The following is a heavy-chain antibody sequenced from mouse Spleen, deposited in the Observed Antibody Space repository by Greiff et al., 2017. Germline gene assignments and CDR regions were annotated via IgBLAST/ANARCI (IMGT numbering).Heavy chain of an antibody. V-gene: IGHV1-4*01. CDR1: GYTFTSYT. CDR3: ARDGYYVFFDY. Sequence: QVQLQQSGAELARPGASVKMSCKASGYTFTSYTMHWVKQRPGQGLEWIGYINPSSGYTKYNQKFKDKATLTADKSSSTAYMQLSSLTSEDSAVYYCARDGYYVFFDYWGQGTTLTVSS. CDR2: INPSSGYT. D-gene: IGHD2-3*01. J-gene: IGHJ2*01.